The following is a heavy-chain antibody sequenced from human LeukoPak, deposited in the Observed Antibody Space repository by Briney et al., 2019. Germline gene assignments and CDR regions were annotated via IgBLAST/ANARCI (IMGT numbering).Heavy chain of an antibody. J-gene: IGHJ4*02. CDR2: IYYSGST. V-gene: IGHV4-39*01. Sequence: PSETLSLTRTVSGGSISSSSYYWGWIRQPPGKGLEWIGSIYYSGSTYYNPSLKSRVTISVDTSKNQFSLKLSSVTAADTAVYYCARGEPAVAGTDYWGQGTLVTVSS. CDR1: GGSISSSSYY. CDR3: ARGEPAVAGTDY. D-gene: IGHD6-19*01.